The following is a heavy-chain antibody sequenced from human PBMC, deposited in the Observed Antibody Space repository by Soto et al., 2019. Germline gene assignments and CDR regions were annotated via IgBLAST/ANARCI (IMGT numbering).Heavy chain of an antibody. CDR2: VSGGGNTT. Sequence: EVQLLESGGGLVQPGGSLRLSCEGSGFTFINYAMNWVRQAPGKGLEWVSAVSGGGNTTFYADSVKGRFTISRDNSKNTVSLQINSLGVDDTAVYYCARKVPGSTSLPNYWYFDLWGRGTLVTVSS. V-gene: IGHV3-23*01. CDR1: GFTFINYA. CDR3: ARKVPGSTSLPNYWYFDL. J-gene: IGHJ2*01. D-gene: IGHD3-10*01.